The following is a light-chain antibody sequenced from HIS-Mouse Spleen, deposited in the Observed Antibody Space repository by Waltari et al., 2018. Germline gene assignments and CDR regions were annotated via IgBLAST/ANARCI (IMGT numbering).Light chain of an antibody. CDR1: ALPKKY. J-gene: IGLJ2*01. V-gene: IGLV3-10*01. CDR2: EDS. Sequence: SYELTQPTPVSVSPGQTARITCSGDALPKKYAYWYQRKSGQAPVLAIYEDSKRPSGSPERCSGSSSGTMATLTISGAQVEDEADYYCYSTDSSGNHRVVGGGTKLTVL. CDR3: YSTDSSGNHRV.